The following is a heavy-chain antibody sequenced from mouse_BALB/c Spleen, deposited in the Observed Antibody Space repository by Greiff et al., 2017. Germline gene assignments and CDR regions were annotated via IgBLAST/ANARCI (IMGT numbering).Heavy chain of an antibody. V-gene: IGHV14-3*02. CDR3: ARARFAY. CDR2: IDPANGNT. CDR1: GFNIKDTY. J-gene: IGHJ3*01. Sequence: DVHLVESGAELVKPGASVKLSCTASGFNIKDTYMHWVKQRPEQGLEWIGRIDPANGNTKYDPKFQGKATITADTSSNTAYLQLSSLTSEDTAVYYCARARFAYWGQGTLVTVSA.